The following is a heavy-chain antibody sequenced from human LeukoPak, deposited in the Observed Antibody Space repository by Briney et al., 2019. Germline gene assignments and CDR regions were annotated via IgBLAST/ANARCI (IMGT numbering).Heavy chain of an antibody. CDR1: GGSFSGYY. CDR2: INHIGST. J-gene: IGHJ4*02. D-gene: IGHD3-3*01. V-gene: IGHV4-34*01. Sequence: SETLSLTCAVYGGSFSGYYWSWIRQPPGKGLEWIGEINHIGSTNYNPSLKSRVTISVDTSKNQFSLKLSSVTAADTAVYYCARGSTYDFWSGYYFTRYYFDYWGQGTLVTVSS. CDR3: ARGSTYDFWSGYYFTRYYFDY.